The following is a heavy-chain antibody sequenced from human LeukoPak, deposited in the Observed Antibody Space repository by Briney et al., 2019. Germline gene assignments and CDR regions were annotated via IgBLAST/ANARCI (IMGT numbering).Heavy chain of an antibody. CDR2: IYYSRNT. J-gene: IGHJ2*01. Sequence: SETLSLTCTVSAGSISSYYWSWIRQPPGKGLEWIGYIYYSRNTNYNPSLKSRVTISVDTSKNQFSLKLNSVTAADTAVYYCARVSTNAWYFDLWGRGTLVTVSS. CDR1: AGSISSYY. CDR3: ARVSTNAWYFDL. V-gene: IGHV4-59*01. D-gene: IGHD2-8*01.